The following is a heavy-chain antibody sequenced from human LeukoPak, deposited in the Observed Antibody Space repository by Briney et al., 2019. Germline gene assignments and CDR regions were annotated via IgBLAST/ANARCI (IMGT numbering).Heavy chain of an antibody. CDR2: ISGDGGST. D-gene: IGHD4-17*01. V-gene: IGHV3-43*02. Sequence: GGSLRLSRAASGFTFDDYAMHWVRQAPGKGLEWVSLISGDGGSTYYADSVKGRFTISRDNSKNSLYLQMNSLRTEDTALYYCAKDIGDYLTTDVWGKGTTVTVSS. CDR3: AKDIGDYLTTDV. CDR1: GFTFDDYA. J-gene: IGHJ6*04.